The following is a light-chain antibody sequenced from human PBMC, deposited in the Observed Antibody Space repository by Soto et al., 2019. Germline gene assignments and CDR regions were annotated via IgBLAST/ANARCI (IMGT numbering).Light chain of an antibody. CDR2: EVT. CDR3: SSHTSVNTRV. CDR1: SSDVGTYDY. J-gene: IGLJ1*01. V-gene: IGLV2-14*01. Sequence: QSALTQPASVSGSPGQSIAISCTGTSSDVGTYDYVSWYQQYPDKAPKLIIYEVTQRPSGVSNRFSGSKSGNTASLTISWLQAEDEADYYCSSHTSVNTRVFGTGTKVTVL.